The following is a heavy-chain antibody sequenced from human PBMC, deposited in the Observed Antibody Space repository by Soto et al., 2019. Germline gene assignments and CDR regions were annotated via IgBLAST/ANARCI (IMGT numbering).Heavy chain of an antibody. D-gene: IGHD3-22*01. Sequence: VASVKVSCKASGGTFSSYAISWVRQAPGQGLEWMGGIIPIFGTANYAQKFQGRVTITADESTSTAYMELSSLRSEDTAVYDCASSDGYFDYWGQGTLVTVSS. J-gene: IGHJ4*02. CDR2: IIPIFGTA. CDR1: GGTFSSYA. V-gene: IGHV1-69*13. CDR3: ASSDGYFDY.